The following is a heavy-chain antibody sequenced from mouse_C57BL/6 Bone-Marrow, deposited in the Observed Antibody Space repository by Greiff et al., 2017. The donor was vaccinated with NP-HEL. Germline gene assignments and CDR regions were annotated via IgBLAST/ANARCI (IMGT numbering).Heavy chain of an antibody. J-gene: IGHJ4*01. D-gene: IGHD1-1*01. CDR1: GFNIKDDY. V-gene: IGHV14-4*01. Sequence: EVMLVESGAELVRPGASVKLSCTASGFNIKDDYMHWVKQRPEQGLEWIGWIDPENGDTEYASKFQGKATITADTSSNTAYLQLSSLTSEDTAVYYCTLYYGSIYYAMDYWGQGTSVTVSS. CDR2: IDPENGDT. CDR3: TLYYGSIYYAMDY.